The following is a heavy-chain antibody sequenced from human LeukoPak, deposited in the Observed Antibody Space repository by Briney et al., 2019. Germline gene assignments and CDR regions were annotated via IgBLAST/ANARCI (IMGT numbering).Heavy chain of an antibody. CDR1: GSTFSSYA. V-gene: IGHV3-30-3*01. CDR3: ARDATEWLLEQHYFDY. Sequence: GRSLRLSCAASGSTFSSYAMHWVRQAPGKGLEWVAVISYDGSNKYYADSVKGRFTISRDNSKNTLYLQMNSLRAEDTAVYYCARDATEWLLEQHYFDYWGQGTLVTVSS. CDR2: ISYDGSNK. J-gene: IGHJ4*02. D-gene: IGHD3-3*01.